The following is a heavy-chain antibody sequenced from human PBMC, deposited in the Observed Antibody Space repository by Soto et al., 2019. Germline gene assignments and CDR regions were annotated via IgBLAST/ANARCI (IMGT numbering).Heavy chain of an antibody. CDR1: GGSISSGDYY. CDR2: IFSTGSP. Sequence: QVQLQESGPGLVKPSQTLSLTCTVSGGSISSGDYYWTLIRQPPGQGLEWIRFIFSTGSPYYTPSLKSLFAISVDTSKTQFALNLTSVTSADTAVYFCAGEPKGGPSACAIEIWGQGTMVTVSS. D-gene: IGHD3-16*01. V-gene: IGHV4-30-4*01. CDR3: AGEPKGGPSACAIEI. J-gene: IGHJ3*02.